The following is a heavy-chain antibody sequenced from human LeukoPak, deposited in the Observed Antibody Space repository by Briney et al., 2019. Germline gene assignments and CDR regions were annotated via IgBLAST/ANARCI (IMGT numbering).Heavy chain of an antibody. V-gene: IGHV3-53*01. J-gene: IGHJ4*02. CDR2: IYSGGST. D-gene: IGHD1/OR15-1a*01. CDR3: ARASPQQAFLFDY. Sequence: GGSLRLSCAASGFTVSSNYMSWVRQAPGKGLEWVSVIYSGGSTYYADSVKGRFTISRDNAKYSLYLQMNSLRAEDTAIYYCARASPQQAFLFDYWGQGTLVTVSS. CDR1: GFTVSSNY.